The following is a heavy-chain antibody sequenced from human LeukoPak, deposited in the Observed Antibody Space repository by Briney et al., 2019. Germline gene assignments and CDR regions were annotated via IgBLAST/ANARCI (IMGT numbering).Heavy chain of an antibody. V-gene: IGHV1-46*01. Sequence: ALVKVSCKASGYTFTSYYMHWVRQAPGQGLEWMGIINPSGGSTSYAQKFQGRVTMTRDTSTSTVYMELSSLRSEDTAVYYCARDTEEQWLVPWGIYYYYGMDVWGQGTTVTVSS. CDR3: ARDTEEQWLVPWGIYYYYGMDV. CDR1: GYTFTSYY. D-gene: IGHD6-19*01. J-gene: IGHJ6*02. CDR2: INPSGGST.